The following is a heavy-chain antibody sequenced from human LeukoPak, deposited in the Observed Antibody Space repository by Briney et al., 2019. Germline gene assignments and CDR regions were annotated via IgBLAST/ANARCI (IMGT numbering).Heavy chain of an antibody. CDR2: ISSSSYI. Sequence: PGGSLRLSCAASGFTFSSYSMNWVRQAPGKGLEWVSSISSSSYIYYADSVKGRFTISRDNAKNSLYPQMNSLRAEDTAVYYCARGGYYGSGSYGYWGQGTLVTVSS. V-gene: IGHV3-21*01. D-gene: IGHD3-10*01. J-gene: IGHJ4*02. CDR3: ARGGYYGSGSYGY. CDR1: GFTFSSYS.